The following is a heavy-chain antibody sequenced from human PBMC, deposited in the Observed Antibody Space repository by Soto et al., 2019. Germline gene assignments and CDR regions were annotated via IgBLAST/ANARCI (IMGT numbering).Heavy chain of an antibody. J-gene: IGHJ6*02. CDR2: IYYSGST. V-gene: IGHV4-31*03. Sequence: QVQLQESGPGLVKPSQTLSLTCTVSGGSISSGGYYWSWIRQHPGKGLEWIGYIYYSGSTYYNPSLKSRVTISVDTSKNQFSLKLSSVTAADTAVYYCARDSGRYCSSTSCYTGYYYYGMDVWGQGTTVTVSS. CDR1: GGSISSGGYY. D-gene: IGHD2-2*02. CDR3: ARDSGRYCSSTSCYTGYYYYGMDV.